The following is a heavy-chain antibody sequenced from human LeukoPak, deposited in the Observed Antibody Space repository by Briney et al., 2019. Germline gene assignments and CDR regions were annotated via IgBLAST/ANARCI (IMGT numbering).Heavy chain of an antibody. D-gene: IGHD6-6*01. CDR3: ARDSKRSSGLWY. CDR1: GGTFSSYA. CDR2: IIPIFGTA. Sequence: GSSVKVSCKASGGTFSSYAISWVRRAPGQGLEWMGGIIPIFGTANYAQKFQGRVTITADESTSTAYMEQSSLRSEDTAVYYCARDSKRSSGLWYWGQGTLVTVSS. V-gene: IGHV1-69*01. J-gene: IGHJ4*02.